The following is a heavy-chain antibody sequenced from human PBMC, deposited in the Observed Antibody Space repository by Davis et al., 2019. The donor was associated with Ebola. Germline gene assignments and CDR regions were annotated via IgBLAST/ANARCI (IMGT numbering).Heavy chain of an antibody. J-gene: IGHJ6*02. CDR2: FDPEDGET. CDR1: GYTLTELS. D-gene: IGHD3-10*01. CDR3: ATALRITMVQGVRYYYGMDV. V-gene: IGHV1-24*01. Sequence: AASVKVSCKVSGYTLTELSMHWVRQAPGKGLEWVGGFDPEDGETIYAQKFQGRVTMTEDTSTDTAYMELSSLRSEDTAVYYCATALRITMVQGVRYYYGMDVWGQGTTVTVSS.